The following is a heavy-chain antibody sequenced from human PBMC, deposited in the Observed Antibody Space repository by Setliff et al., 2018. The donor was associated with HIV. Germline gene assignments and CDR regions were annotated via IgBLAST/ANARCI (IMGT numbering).Heavy chain of an antibody. J-gene: IGHJ4*02. Sequence: ASVKVSCKASGDTFTTYALHWVRQAPGQRLEWMGWINAGNGNTIYSQKFQGRVTITRDTSASTAYMELSSLRSEDTAVYYCARAGAEVTSHFDWWGQGTLVTVSS. CDR2: INAGNGNT. D-gene: IGHD2-21*02. V-gene: IGHV1-3*01. CDR3: ARAGAEVTSHFDW. CDR1: GDTFTTYA.